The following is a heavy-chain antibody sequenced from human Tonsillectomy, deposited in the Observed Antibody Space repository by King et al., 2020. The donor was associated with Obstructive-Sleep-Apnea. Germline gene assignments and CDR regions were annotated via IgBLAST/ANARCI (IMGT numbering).Heavy chain of an antibody. J-gene: IGHJ4*02. CDR3: AKDRSDSGSYPYYFDY. Sequence: VQLVESGGGVVQPGRSLRLSCAASGFTFSSYGIHWVRQAPGKGLEWVAVISYDGTKKYNADSVKGRLTISRDNSKNTLYLQMNSLRAEDTAVYYCAKDRSDSGSYPYYFDYWGQGTLVTVSS. D-gene: IGHD1-26*01. CDR2: ISYDGTKK. CDR1: GFTFSSYG. V-gene: IGHV3-30*18.